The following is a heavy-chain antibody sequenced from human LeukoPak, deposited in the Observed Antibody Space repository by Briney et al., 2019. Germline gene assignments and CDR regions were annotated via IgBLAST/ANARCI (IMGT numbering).Heavy chain of an antibody. CDR3: ASHFSWI. CDR2: IYYSGST. D-gene: IGHD2/OR15-2a*01. CDR1: GGSLSSYY. Sequence: SETLSLTCTVSGGSLSSYYWSWIRQPPGKGLEWIGYIYYSGSTNYNPSLKSRVTISVDTSKNQFSLKLSSVTAADTAVCYCASHFSWIWGQGTMVTVSS. J-gene: IGHJ3*02. V-gene: IGHV4-59*01.